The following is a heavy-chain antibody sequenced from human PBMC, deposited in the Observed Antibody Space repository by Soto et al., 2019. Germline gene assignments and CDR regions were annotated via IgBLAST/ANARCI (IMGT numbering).Heavy chain of an antibody. CDR1: GFILRPNG. V-gene: IGHV3-23*01. CDR3: AGHGGFSY. J-gene: IGHJ4*02. D-gene: IGHD4-17*01. Sequence: GGSLRLSCAATGFILRPNGMTWVRQAPGKGLEWVSSIYHTGDTTYAGSLKGRFTISRDNSKNTLYLQMNSLRAEDTALYYCAGHGGFSYLGQGTLVTVSS. CDR2: IYHTGDT.